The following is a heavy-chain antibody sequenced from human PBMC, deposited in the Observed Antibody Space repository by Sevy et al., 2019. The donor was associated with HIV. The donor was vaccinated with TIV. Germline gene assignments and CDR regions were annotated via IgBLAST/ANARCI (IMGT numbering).Heavy chain of an antibody. D-gene: IGHD2-15*01. CDR2: ISYDGSNK. CDR3: AKALYGGPDAFDI. J-gene: IGHJ3*02. CDR1: GFTFSDYY. V-gene: IGHV3-30*18. Sequence: GGSLRLSCAASGFTFSDYYMSWIRQAPGKGLEWVAVISYDGSNKYYADSVKGRFTISRDNSKNTLYLQMNSLRAEDTAVYYCAKALYGGPDAFDIWGQGTMVTVSS.